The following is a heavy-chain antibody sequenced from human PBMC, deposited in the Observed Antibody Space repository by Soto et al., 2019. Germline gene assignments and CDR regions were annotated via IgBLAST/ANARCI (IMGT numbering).Heavy chain of an antibody. D-gene: IGHD3-22*01. CDR3: ASQYYYDSSAYYTGDY. V-gene: IGHV4-34*01. J-gene: IGHJ4*02. CDR2: INHSGST. Sequence: SETLSLTCAVYGGSFSGYYWSWIRQPPGKGLEWIGEINHSGSTNYNPSLKSRVTISVDTSKNQFSLKLSSVTAADTAVYYCASQYYYDSSAYYTGDYWAQGILVPVSS. CDR1: GGSFSGYY.